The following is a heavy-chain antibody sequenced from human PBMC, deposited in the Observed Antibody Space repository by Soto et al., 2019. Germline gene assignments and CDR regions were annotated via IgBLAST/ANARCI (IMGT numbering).Heavy chain of an antibody. D-gene: IGHD6-13*01. CDR2: IRSKAYGGTT. CDR1: GFSFGSYA. Sequence: GGSLRLSCAGSGFSFGSYAMSWFRQAPGKGLEWVGFIRSKAYGGTTEYAASVKGRFTISRDDSKSIAYLQMNSLKTEDTAVYYCTRDSSSWYFFDYWGQGTLVTVSS. CDR3: TRDSSSWYFFDY. V-gene: IGHV3-49*03. J-gene: IGHJ4*02.